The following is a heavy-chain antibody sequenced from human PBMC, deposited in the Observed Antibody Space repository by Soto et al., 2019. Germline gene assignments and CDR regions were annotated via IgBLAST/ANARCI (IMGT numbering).Heavy chain of an antibody. CDR1: GYTFTSYD. J-gene: IGHJ4*02. V-gene: IGHV1-8*01. CDR3: ARGESFYYYDSSGYYYGYFDY. D-gene: IGHD3-22*01. Sequence: ASVKVSCKASGYTFTSYDINWVRQATGQGLEWMGWMNPNRGNTGYAQKFQDRVTMNRNTSISTAYMELSSLRSEDTAVYYCARGESFYYYDSSGYYYGYFDYWGQGTLVTVSS. CDR2: MNPNRGNT.